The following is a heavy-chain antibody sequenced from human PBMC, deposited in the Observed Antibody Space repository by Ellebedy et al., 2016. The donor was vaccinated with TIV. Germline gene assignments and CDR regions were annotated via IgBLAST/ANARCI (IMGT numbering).Heavy chain of an antibody. CDR3: ARAKVKYQLSGLGFDY. CDR2: ISYDGSNK. D-gene: IGHD2-2*01. Sequence: GGSLRLSXAASGFTFSSYAMHWVRQAPGKGLEWVAVISYDGSNKYYADSVKGRFTISRDNSKNTLYLQMNSLRAEDTAVYYCARAKVKYQLSGLGFDYWGQGTLVTVSS. V-gene: IGHV3-30-3*01. CDR1: GFTFSSYA. J-gene: IGHJ4*02.